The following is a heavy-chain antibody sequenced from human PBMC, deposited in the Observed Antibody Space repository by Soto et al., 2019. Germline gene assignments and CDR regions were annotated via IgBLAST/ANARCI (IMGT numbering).Heavy chain of an antibody. J-gene: IGHJ2*01. CDR1: DDSISSGGYY. Sequence: QVQLQESGPGLVKPSQTLSLTCTVSDDSISSGGYYWSWIRQHPGKGLEWIGYIYGTWNMYYKSSLKSRLTFSVDTSKNHFSLKLTSVTAADTAVYYCARGTDTWFFALWGRGTLVTVSS. D-gene: IGHD3-9*01. V-gene: IGHV4-31*03. CDR3: ARGTDTWFFAL. CDR2: IYGTWNM.